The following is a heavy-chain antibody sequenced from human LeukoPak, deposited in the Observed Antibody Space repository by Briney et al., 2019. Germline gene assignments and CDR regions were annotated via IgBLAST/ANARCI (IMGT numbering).Heavy chain of an antibody. CDR3: ARDSRYSSGWFFDY. CDR2: IYSGGST. CDR1: GFTVSSNY. D-gene: IGHD6-19*01. V-gene: IGHV3-66*02. J-gene: IGHJ4*02. Sequence: GGSLRLSCASCGFTVSSNYMSWVRQAPGKGLEWVSVIYSGGSTYYADSVKGRFTISRDNSKNTLYLQMNSLRAEDTAVYYCARDSRYSSGWFFDYWGQGTLVTVSS.